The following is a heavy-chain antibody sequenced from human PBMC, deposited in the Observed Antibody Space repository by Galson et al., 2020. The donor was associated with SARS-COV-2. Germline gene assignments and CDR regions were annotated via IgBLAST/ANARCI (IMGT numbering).Heavy chain of an antibody. Sequence: GESLKIPCKASGYTFTSYGIRWVRQAPGQGLEWMGWISAYNGNTTYAQKLQGRVTMTTDTTTSTAYMELRSLRADDTAVYYCARERWFGELVLRYYYGMDAWGQGTTVTVSS. CDR2: ISAYNGNT. D-gene: IGHD3-10*01. CDR1: GYTFTSYG. V-gene: IGHV1-18*01. CDR3: ARERWFGELVLRYYYGMDA. J-gene: IGHJ6*02.